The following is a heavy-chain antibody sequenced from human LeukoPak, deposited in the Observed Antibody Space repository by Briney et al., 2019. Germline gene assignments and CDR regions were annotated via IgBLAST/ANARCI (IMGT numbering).Heavy chain of an antibody. CDR1: GYTFTGYY. V-gene: IGHV1-2*02. CDR2: INPKSGGT. J-gene: IGHJ3*02. D-gene: IGHD3-10*01. CDR3: ARNLWFGESSDAFDM. Sequence: ASVKVSCKASGYTFTGYYMHWVRQAPGQGLECMGWINPKSGGTNYAQKFQGRVTMTRDTSISTAYMEMSRLRSDDTAVYYCARNLWFGESSDAFDMWGQGTMVTVSS.